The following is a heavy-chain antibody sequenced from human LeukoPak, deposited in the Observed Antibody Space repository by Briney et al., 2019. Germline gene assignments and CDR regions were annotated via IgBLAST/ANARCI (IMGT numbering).Heavy chain of an antibody. CDR3: AREVGRDGYNYENY. CDR1: GFTFSSYW. CDR2: INSDGSST. Sequence: PGGSLRLSCAASGFTFSSYWMHWVRQAPGKGLVWVSRINSDGSSTSYADSVKGRFTISRDNAKNTLYLQMNSLRAEDTAVYYCAREVGRDGYNYENYWGQGTLVTVSP. D-gene: IGHD5-24*01. V-gene: IGHV3-74*01. J-gene: IGHJ4*02.